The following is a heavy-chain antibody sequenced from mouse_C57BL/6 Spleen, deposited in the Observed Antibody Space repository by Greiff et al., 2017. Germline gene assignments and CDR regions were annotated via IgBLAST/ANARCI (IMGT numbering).Heavy chain of an antibody. CDR2: IDPSDSYT. D-gene: IGHD2-2*01. V-gene: IGHV1-69*01. CDR3: ARKGGYGYDGEPGWFAY. J-gene: IGHJ3*01. Sequence: QVQLQQSGAELVMPGASVKLSCKASGYTFTSYWMHWVKQRPGQGLEWIGEIDPSDSYTNYNQKFKGKSTLTVDKSSSTAYMQLSSLTSEDSAVYYCARKGGYGYDGEPGWFAYWGQGTLVTVSA. CDR1: GYTFTSYW.